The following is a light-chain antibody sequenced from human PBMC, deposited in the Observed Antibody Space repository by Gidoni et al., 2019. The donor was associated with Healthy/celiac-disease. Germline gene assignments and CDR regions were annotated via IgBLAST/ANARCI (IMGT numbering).Light chain of an antibody. V-gene: IGKV3-15*01. J-gene: IGKJ5*01. CDR1: QSVSSN. CDR2: GAS. CDR3: QQYNNWPPLT. Sequence: EIVMTQSPATLSVSPGERVPLTCRASQSVSSNLAWYQQKPGQAPRLLLYGASTRATGIPARFSGSGSGTEFTLTISSLQSEDFAVYYCQQYNNWPPLTFGQGTRLEIK.